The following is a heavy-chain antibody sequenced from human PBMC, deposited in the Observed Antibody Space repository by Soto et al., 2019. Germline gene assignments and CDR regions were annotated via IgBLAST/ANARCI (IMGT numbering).Heavy chain of an antibody. CDR2: ISYDVSNK. Sequence: QVQLVESGGGVVQPGRSLRLSCAASGFTFSSYSMHWVRQAPGKGLEWAAGISYDVSNKYYAGSVKGRFTISRDNSKNALYLQMNSLRAEDTAVYYCARAREQLVPGYFDYWGQGTLVTVSS. CDR3: ARAREQLVPGYFDY. J-gene: IGHJ4*02. CDR1: GFTFSSYS. V-gene: IGHV3-30-3*01. D-gene: IGHD6-6*01.